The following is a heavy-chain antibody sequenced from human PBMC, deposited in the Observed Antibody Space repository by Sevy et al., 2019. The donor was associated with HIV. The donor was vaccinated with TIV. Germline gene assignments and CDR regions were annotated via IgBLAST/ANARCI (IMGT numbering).Heavy chain of an antibody. Sequence: ASVKISCKASGYTFSSFGVSWVRQAPGQGLEWMGWIGAYNGNIKYAQNLQDRVTMTTDTSTSTAYMELTSLTSDDTAVYFCARISTVRGLFNYFDPWGQGTLVTVSS. CDR1: GYTFSSFG. J-gene: IGHJ5*02. CDR3: ARISTVRGLFNYFDP. D-gene: IGHD3-10*01. CDR2: IGAYNGNI. V-gene: IGHV1-18*01.